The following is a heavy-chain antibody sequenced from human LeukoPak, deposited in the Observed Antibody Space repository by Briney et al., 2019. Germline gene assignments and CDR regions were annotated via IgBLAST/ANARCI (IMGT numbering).Heavy chain of an antibody. CDR1: GGSISSGSYY. CDR3: ARDLLAAAAFDY. CDR2: IYTSGST. Sequence: SETLSLTCTVSGGSISSGSYYWSWIRQPAGKGLEWIGRIYTSGSTNYNPSLKSRVTISVDTSKNQFSLKLSSVTAADTAVYYCARDLLAAAAFDYWGQGTLVTVSS. V-gene: IGHV4-61*02. J-gene: IGHJ4*02. D-gene: IGHD6-13*01.